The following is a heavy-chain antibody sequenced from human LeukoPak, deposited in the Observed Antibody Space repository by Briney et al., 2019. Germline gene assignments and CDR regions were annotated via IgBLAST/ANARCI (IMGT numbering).Heavy chain of an antibody. CDR1: GFTFSSCG. D-gene: IGHD5-18*01. CDR3: AKDDSYGPRDFDC. Sequence: GGSLRLSCAGSGFTFSSCGMTWVRQAPGKGPEWVSSISESGHRTYYADSVKGRFTISRDNFKNTLYLQMNSLRAEDTAVYYCAKDDSYGPRDFDCWGQGTLVTVSS. J-gene: IGHJ4*02. V-gene: IGHV3-23*01. CDR2: ISESGHRT.